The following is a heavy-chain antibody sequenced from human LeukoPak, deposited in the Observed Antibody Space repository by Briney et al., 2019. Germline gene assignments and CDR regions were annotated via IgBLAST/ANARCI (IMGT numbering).Heavy chain of an antibody. Sequence: GGSLRLSCAASGFTFSSYAMHWVRQAPGKGLEWVAVISYDGSNKYYADSVKGRFTISRDNSKNTLYLQMNSLRAEDTAVYYCARQSSVTRSGLDSWGQGTLVTVSS. V-gene: IGHV3-30*04. J-gene: IGHJ4*02. CDR2: ISYDGSNK. CDR3: ARQSSVTRSGLDS. CDR1: GFTFSSYA. D-gene: IGHD4-17*01.